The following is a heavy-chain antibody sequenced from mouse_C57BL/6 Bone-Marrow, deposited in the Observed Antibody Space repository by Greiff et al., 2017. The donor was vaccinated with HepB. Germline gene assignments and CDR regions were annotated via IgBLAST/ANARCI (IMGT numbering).Heavy chain of an antibody. J-gene: IGHJ2*01. V-gene: IGHV5-12*01. CDR2: ISNGGGST. CDR1: GFTFSDYY. CDR3: ARQLYYGYGGFDY. Sequence: EVQGVESGGGLVQPGGSLKLSCAASGFTFSDYYMYWVRQTPEKRLEWVAYISNGGGSTYYPDTVKGRFTISRDNAKNALYLQMSRLKSEDTAMYYCARQLYYGYGGFDYWGQGTTLTVSS. D-gene: IGHD2-2*01.